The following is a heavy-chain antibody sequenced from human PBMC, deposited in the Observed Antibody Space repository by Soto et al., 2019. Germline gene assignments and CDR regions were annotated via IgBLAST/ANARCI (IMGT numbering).Heavy chain of an antibody. Sequence: QLQLQESGSGLVKPSQTLSLTCAVSGGSISSGGYSWSWIRQPPGKGLEWIGCIYHSGSTYYNPSLKSRVTISVDRSKNQFSLKLSSVTAADTAVYYCARAKYYYDSSGYYYPYYFDYWGQGTLVTVSS. D-gene: IGHD3-22*01. V-gene: IGHV4-30-2*01. CDR3: ARAKYYYDSSGYYYPYYFDY. J-gene: IGHJ4*02. CDR1: GGSISSGGYS. CDR2: IYHSGST.